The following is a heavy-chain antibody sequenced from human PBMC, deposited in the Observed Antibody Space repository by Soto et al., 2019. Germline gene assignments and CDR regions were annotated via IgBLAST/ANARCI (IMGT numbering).Heavy chain of an antibody. V-gene: IGHV1-69*12. D-gene: IGHD3-10*01. CDR1: GGTFSSYA. Sequence: QVQLVQSGAEVKKPGSSVKVSCKASGGTFSSYAISWVRQAPGQGLEWMGGIMPIFGTANYAQKFQGRVTITADESTSTAYMERSSLRSEDTAVYYCARDRGDGYNPKSLDYWGQGTLVTVSS. CDR3: ARDRGDGYNPKSLDY. J-gene: IGHJ4*02. CDR2: IMPIFGTA.